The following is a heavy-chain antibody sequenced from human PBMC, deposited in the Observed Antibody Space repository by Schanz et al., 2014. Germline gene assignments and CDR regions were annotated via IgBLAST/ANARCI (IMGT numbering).Heavy chain of an antibody. CDR3: AKDDTQVNGMDV. J-gene: IGHJ6*02. CDR1: GFTFRDYS. V-gene: IGHV3-48*01. CDR2: ISSYSTI. Sequence: EVQLAESGGGLVQPGGSLRLSCEASGFTFRDYSMNWVRQAPGKGPEWISYISSYSTIHYADSVKGRFTISRDNSKNTLHLQMNSLRVEDTAVYCCAKDDTQVNGMDVWGQGTTVTVSS.